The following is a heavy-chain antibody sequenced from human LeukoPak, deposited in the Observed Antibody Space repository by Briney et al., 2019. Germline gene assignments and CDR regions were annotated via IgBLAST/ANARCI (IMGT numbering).Heavy chain of an antibody. J-gene: IGHJ6*02. D-gene: IGHD3-3*01. V-gene: IGHV4-30-2*01. CDR2: IYHSGST. CDR3: ARGAGFWSGYYVPDYYYYYGMDV. Sequence: SQTLSLTCAVSGGSISSGGYSWSWIRQAPGKGLEWIGYIYHSGSTYYNPSLKSRVTISVDRSKNQFSLKLSSVTAADTAVYYCARGAGFWSGYYVPDYYYYYGMDVWGQGTTVTVSS. CDR1: GGSISSGGYS.